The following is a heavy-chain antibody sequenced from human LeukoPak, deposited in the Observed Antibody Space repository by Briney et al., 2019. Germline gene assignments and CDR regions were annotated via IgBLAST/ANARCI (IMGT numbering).Heavy chain of an antibody. Sequence: GGSLRLSCAASGFTFSSYAMSWVRQAPGKGLEWVSAISGSGGGTYYADSVKGRFTISRDNSKNTLYLQMNSLRAADTAVYYCAKESSNVDTAMVSYYFDYWGQGTLVTVSS. D-gene: IGHD5-18*01. CDR1: GFTFSSYA. J-gene: IGHJ4*02. CDR2: ISGSGGGT. CDR3: AKESSNVDTAMVSYYFDY. V-gene: IGHV3-23*01.